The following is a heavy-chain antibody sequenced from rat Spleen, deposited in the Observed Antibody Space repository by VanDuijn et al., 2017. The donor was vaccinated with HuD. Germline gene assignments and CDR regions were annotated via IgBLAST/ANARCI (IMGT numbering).Heavy chain of an antibody. V-gene: IGHV5-29*01. J-gene: IGHJ4*01. CDR2: ISYDGSST. D-gene: IGHD1-2*01. CDR1: GFTFSNYG. Sequence: EVQLVESGGGLVQPGRSLKLSCAASGFTFSNYGMAWVRQAPTKGLEWVATISYDGSSTYYRDSVKGRFTISRDNAKSTLYLQMDSLRSEDTATYYCARRKLYLPLMDAWGQGASVTVSS. CDR3: ARRKLYLPLMDA.